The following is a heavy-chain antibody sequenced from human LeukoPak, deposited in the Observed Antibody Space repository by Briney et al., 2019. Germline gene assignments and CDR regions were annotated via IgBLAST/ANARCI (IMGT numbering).Heavy chain of an antibody. Sequence: GRSLRLSCAASGFTFSSYAMLWVRQAPGKGLEWVAVISYDGSNKYYADSVKGRFTISRDNSKNTLYLQMNSLRAEDTAVYYCARDRVGDRTLDYWGQGTLVTVSS. CDR3: ARDRVGDRTLDY. CDR1: GFTFSSYA. CDR2: ISYDGSNK. D-gene: IGHD4-17*01. J-gene: IGHJ4*02. V-gene: IGHV3-30*04.